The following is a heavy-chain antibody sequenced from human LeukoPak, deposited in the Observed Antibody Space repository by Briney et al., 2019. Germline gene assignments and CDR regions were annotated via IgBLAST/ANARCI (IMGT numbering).Heavy chain of an antibody. CDR3: ARGSPDYGGKLRDGMDV. J-gene: IGHJ6*04. Sequence: GSLRLSCAASGFTFSSYEMNWVRQAPGKGLEWVSYISSSGSTIYYADSVKGRFTISRDNAKNSLYLQMNSLRAEDTAVYYCARGSPDYGGKLRDGMDVWGKGTTVTVSS. CDR1: GFTFSSYE. D-gene: IGHD4-23*01. V-gene: IGHV3-48*03. CDR2: ISSSGSTI.